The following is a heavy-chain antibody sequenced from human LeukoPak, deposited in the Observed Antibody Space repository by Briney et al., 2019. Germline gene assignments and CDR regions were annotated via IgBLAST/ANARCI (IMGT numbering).Heavy chain of an antibody. D-gene: IGHD2-15*01. J-gene: IGHJ6*03. V-gene: IGHV4-34*01. CDR2: INHSGST. Sequence: SETLSLTCAVYGGSFSGYYWSWIRQPPGKGLEWIGEINHSGSTNYNPSLKSRVTISVDTSKNQFSLKLSSVTAADTAVYYCARRVVVVAATYYYYYMDVWGKGTTDTISS. CDR3: ARRVVVVAATYYYYYMDV. CDR1: GGSFSGYY.